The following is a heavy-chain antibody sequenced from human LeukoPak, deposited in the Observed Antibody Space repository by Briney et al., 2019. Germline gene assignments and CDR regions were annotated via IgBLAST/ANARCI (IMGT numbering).Heavy chain of an antibody. CDR1: GYTFTGYY. CDR3: ARILDTAMAPPGHDAFDI. CDR2: IDPNSGGT. D-gene: IGHD5-18*01. Sequence: ASVKVSCKASGYTFTGYYMHWVRQAPGQGLEWMGWIDPNSGGTSYAQKFEGRVTMTRDTSISTAYMELSRLRSDDTAVYYCARILDTAMAPPGHDAFDIWGQGTMVTVSS. V-gene: IGHV1-2*02. J-gene: IGHJ3*02.